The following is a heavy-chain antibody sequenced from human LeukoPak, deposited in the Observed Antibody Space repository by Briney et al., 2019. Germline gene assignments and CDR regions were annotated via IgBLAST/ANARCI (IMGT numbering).Heavy chain of an antibody. Sequence: PGGSLRLSCAASGFTFSSYWMSLVRQAPGKGLEWVANIKQDGSEKYYVDSVKGRFTISRDNAKNSLYLQMNSLRAEDTAVYYCARDLPWYSGSYQAAFDIWGQGTMVTVSS. J-gene: IGHJ3*02. CDR2: IKQDGSEK. V-gene: IGHV3-7*01. CDR3: ARDLPWYSGSYQAAFDI. D-gene: IGHD1-26*01. CDR1: GFTFSSYW.